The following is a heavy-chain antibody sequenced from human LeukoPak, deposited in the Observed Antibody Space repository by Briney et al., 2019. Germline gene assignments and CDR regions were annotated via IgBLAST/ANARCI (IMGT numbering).Heavy chain of an antibody. Sequence: GEPLKISCKGSGYSFTSYWIGWVRQMPGKGLVWMGIIYPGDSDTKYSPSFQGQVTISADKSISTAYLQWSSLKASGTAMYYCARTYYYDSSGYRAFDIWGQGTMVTVSS. V-gene: IGHV5-51*01. CDR1: GYSFTSYW. J-gene: IGHJ3*02. CDR3: ARTYYYDSSGYRAFDI. CDR2: IYPGDSDT. D-gene: IGHD3-22*01.